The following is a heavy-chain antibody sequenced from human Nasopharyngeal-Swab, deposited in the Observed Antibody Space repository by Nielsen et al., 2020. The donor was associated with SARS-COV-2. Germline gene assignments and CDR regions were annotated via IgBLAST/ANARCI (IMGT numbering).Heavy chain of an antibody. J-gene: IGHJ4*02. Sequence: ASVKVSCKASGYTFTSYAMHWVRQAPGQRLEWMGWINAGNGNTKYSQNLQGRVTITRDTSASTAYMELSSLRSEDTAVYYCARDRPEDTPFDYWGQGTLVTVSS. D-gene: IGHD2-15*01. CDR2: INAGNGNT. CDR1: GYTFTSYA. V-gene: IGHV1-3*01. CDR3: ARDRPEDTPFDY.